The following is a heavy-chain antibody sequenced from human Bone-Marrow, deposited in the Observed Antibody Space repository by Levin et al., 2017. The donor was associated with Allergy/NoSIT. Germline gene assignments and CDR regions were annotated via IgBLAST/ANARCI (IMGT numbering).Heavy chain of an antibody. D-gene: IGHD2-15*01. Sequence: LSLTCAASGFTFRSSAMHWVRQAPGKGLEWVAVISYDGSNKYYADSVKGRFTISRDNSKNTLYLQMNSLRAEDTAVYYCARDEDIVVVVAATQWGLFDYWGQGTLVTVSS. CDR1: GFTFRSSA. J-gene: IGHJ4*02. V-gene: IGHV3-30-3*01. CDR3: ARDEDIVVVVAATQWGLFDY. CDR2: ISYDGSNK.